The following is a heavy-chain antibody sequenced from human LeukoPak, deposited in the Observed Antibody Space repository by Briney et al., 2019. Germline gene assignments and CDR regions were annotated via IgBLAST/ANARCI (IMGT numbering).Heavy chain of an antibody. D-gene: IGHD6-13*01. J-gene: IGHJ4*02. V-gene: IGHV3-21*01. CDR1: GFTFSSYE. CDR2: ISSSSSYI. Sequence: GGSLRLSCAASGFTFSSYEMNWVRQAPGKGLEWVSSISSSSSYIYYADSVKGRFTISRDNAKNSLYLQMNSLRAEDTAVYYCARVKNHRGIAVAGSDYWGQGTLVTVSS. CDR3: ARVKNHRGIAVAGSDY.